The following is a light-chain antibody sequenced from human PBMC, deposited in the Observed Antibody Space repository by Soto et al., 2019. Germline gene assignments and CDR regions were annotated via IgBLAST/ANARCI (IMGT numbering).Light chain of an antibody. CDR3: LSAADTYAV. CDR2: KDT. J-gene: IGLJ2*01. CDR1: ILAKKY. Sequence: SYELTQPSSVSVSPGQTARITCSGDILAKKYARWFQQKPGQAPVLVIYKDTERPSGIPERFSGSSSGTTVTLTISGAQVEDEADYYCLSAADTYAVFGGGTKLTVL. V-gene: IGLV3-27*01.